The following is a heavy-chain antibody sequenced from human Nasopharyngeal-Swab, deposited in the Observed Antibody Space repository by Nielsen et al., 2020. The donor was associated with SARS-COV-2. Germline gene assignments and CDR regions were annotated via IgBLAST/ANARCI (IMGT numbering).Heavy chain of an antibody. D-gene: IGHD2-8*01. Sequence: GGSLRLSCAASGFSFSSYDMSWVRHAPGNGLAWVSALTASGGSTYYTDSVMGRFTISRDTSKDTLFLQMNGLRAEDSAVYYCAKDLWPPYGMAVWGQGTTVTVSS. CDR2: LTASGGST. J-gene: IGHJ6*02. V-gene: IGHV3-23*01. CDR1: GFSFSSYD. CDR3: AKDLWPPYGMAV.